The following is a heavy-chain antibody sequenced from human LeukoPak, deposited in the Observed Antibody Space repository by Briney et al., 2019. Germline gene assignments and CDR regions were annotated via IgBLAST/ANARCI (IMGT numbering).Heavy chain of an antibody. CDR2: IYYSGST. V-gene: IGHV4-39*07. D-gene: IGHD1-1*01. CDR1: GGSISSSSYY. CDR3: ARAHTTSPFRGXFXX. J-gene: IGHJ3*01. Sequence: SETLSLTCTVSGGSISSSSYYWGWIRQPPGKGLEWIGSIYYSGSTYYNPSLKSRVTISVDTSKNQFSLKLSSVTAADTAVYYCARAHTTSPFRGXFXXWGQXTMVT.